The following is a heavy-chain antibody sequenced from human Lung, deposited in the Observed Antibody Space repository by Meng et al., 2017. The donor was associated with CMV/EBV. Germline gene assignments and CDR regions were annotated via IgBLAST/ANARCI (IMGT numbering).Heavy chain of an antibody. CDR1: GFTFDDHA. CDR2: ISWDGGST. J-gene: IGHJ6*02. D-gene: IGHD6-13*01. Sequence: GGSXRLXCAASGFTFDDHAMHWVRQAPGKGLEWISLISWDGGSTYYADSVKGRFTTSRDNSENSLYLQINSLRVEDTAVYYCAKATVSAAGFPHMDVWGQGTTVTVSS. CDR3: AKATVSAAGFPHMDV. V-gene: IGHV3-43D*03.